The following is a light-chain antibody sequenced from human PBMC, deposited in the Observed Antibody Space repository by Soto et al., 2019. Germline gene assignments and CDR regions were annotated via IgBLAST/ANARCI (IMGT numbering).Light chain of an antibody. J-gene: IGKJ1*01. CDR1: QSVSNN. CDR2: GAS. V-gene: IGKV3-20*01. Sequence: EIVLTQSPATLSVSPGERATLSCRASQSVSNNLAWYQQKPGQAPRLLIYGASNRATGIPDRFSGSGSGTDFTLTISRLEPEDFAVYYCHQYDSWTFGQGTKVDIK. CDR3: HQYDSWT.